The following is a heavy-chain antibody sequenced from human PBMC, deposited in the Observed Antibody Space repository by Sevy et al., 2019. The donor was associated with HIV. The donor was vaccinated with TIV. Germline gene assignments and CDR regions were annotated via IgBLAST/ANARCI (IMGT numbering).Heavy chain of an antibody. CDR2: IWYDGINR. CDR3: ARDNLLPIMVSMVRGALSYYFDY. Sequence: GGSLRLSCAASGFTFSNYGMHWVRQAPGKGLEWVAVIWYDGINRYYPDSVKGRFTISRDNSKNTLYLQMNSLRAEDTAVYYCARDNLLPIMVSMVRGALSYYFDYWGQGTLVTVSS. J-gene: IGHJ4*02. CDR1: GFTFSNYG. D-gene: IGHD3-10*01. V-gene: IGHV3-33*01.